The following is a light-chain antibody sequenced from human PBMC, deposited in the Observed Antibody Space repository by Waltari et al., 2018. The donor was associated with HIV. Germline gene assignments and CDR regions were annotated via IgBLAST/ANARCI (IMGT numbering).Light chain of an antibody. J-gene: IGLJ3*02. CDR1: ALPKKY. V-gene: IGLV3-10*01. Sequence: SYELTQPPSVSVSPGQTARIPCSGDALPKKYAYWYQQKSGQAPVLCIYEDSQRPSGIPERFSGSSSGTMATLTISGAQVEDEADYYCYSTDSSDWVFGGETKLTVL. CDR2: EDS. CDR3: YSTDSSDWV.